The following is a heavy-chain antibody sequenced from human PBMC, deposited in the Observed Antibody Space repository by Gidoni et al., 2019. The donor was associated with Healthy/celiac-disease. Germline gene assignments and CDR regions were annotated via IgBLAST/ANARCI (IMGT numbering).Heavy chain of an antibody. CDR1: GYSFTSYW. J-gene: IGHJ3*02. V-gene: IGHV5-51*01. CDR2: IYPGDSDT. CDR3: ARPSSTSPPDAFDI. Sequence: EVQLVQSGAEVKQSGESLKTSCMGSGYSFTSYWIGWVRQMPGKGLEWMGIIYPGDSDTGYSPSFQGQVTISADKSISTAYLQWSSLKASDTAMYYCARPSSTSPPDAFDIWGQGTMVTVSS. D-gene: IGHD2-2*01.